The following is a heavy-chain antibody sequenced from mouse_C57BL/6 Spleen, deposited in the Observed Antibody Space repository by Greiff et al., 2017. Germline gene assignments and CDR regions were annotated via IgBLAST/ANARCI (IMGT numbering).Heavy chain of an antibody. CDR3: ARVANWDVAWFAY. V-gene: IGHV1-55*01. Sequence: QVQLQQPGAELVKPGASVKMSCKASGYTFTSYWITWVKQRPGQGLEWIGDIYPGSGSTNYNEKFKSKATLTVDTSSSTAYMQLSSLTSEDSAVYYCARVANWDVAWFAYWGQGTLVTVSA. D-gene: IGHD4-1*01. J-gene: IGHJ3*01. CDR2: IYPGSGST. CDR1: GYTFTSYW.